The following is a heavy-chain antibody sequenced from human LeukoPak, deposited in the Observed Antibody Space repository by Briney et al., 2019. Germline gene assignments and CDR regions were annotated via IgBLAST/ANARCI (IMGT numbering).Heavy chain of an antibody. J-gene: IGHJ6*02. V-gene: IGHV1-2*02. CDR2: INPNSGGT. CDR3: ARVDCSSTSCYEGEPGYYYYGMDV. CDR1: VYTFTYYY. D-gene: IGHD2-2*01. Sequence: ASVTVSFMSSVYTFTYYYMHWVRQAPGQGLEWMGWINPNSGGTNYAQKFQGRVTMTRDTSISTAYMELSRLRSDDTAVYYCARVDCSSTSCYEGEPGYYYYGMDVWGQGTTVTVSS.